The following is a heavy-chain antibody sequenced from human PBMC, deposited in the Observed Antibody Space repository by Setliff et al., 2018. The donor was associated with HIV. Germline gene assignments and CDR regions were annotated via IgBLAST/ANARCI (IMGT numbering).Heavy chain of an antibody. Sequence: GSLRLSCAASGFTFSRYGMHWVRQAPGKGLEWVAFMSDDGSKKYDADFVKGRFTISRDNSKNTLYLQMNSLRVEDTAMYYCARDDHGALMGVIIRYYYMDVWGKGTTVTVSS. D-gene: IGHD3-10*01. J-gene: IGHJ6*03. CDR1: GFTFSRYG. V-gene: IGHV3-30*14. CDR2: MSDDGSKK. CDR3: ARDDHGALMGVIIRYYYMDV.